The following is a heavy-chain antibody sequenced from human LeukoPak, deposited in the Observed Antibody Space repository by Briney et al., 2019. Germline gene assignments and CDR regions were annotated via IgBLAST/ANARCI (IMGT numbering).Heavy chain of an antibody. V-gene: IGHV4-59*12. CDR1: GGSISSYY. J-gene: IGHJ5*02. CDR3: ARGLRQYGSGT. CDR2: IYHSGST. Sequence: SETLSLTCTVSGGSISSYYWSWIRQPPGKGLEWIGEIYHSGSTNYNPSLKSRVTISVDKSKNQFSLKLSSVTAADTAVYYCARGLRQYGSGTWGQGTLVTVSS. D-gene: IGHD3-10*01.